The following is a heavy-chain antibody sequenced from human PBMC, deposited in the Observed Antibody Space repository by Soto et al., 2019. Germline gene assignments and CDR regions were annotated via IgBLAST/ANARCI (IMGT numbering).Heavy chain of an antibody. Sequence: PGGSLRLSCAASGFTFSNAWMTWVRQAPGKGLEWLGRIKSKTDGGSTDYAAPVKGRFTISRDDSRNTLYLEMNSLNTEDTGLYYWATDRGVMSPFDHGGQGTLVTVSS. J-gene: IGHJ4*02. CDR1: GFTFSNAW. D-gene: IGHD3-10*01. CDR2: IKSKTDGGST. V-gene: IGHV3-15*01. CDR3: ATDRGVMSPFDH.